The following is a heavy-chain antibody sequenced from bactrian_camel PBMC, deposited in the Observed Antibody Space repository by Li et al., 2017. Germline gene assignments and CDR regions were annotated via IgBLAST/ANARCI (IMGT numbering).Heavy chain of an antibody. V-gene: IGHV3S40*01. CDR1: GDDYNTNY. Sequence: DVQLVESGGGTAQPGRSLRLSCAPSGDDYNTNYMVVAWFRQGPGKEREGIAAIYTAGGNAYSADSVKGRFTISQDNAENTVYLQMNSLKPEDTAIYYCAARNLAASDWYEKYNYWGQGTQVTVS. D-gene: IGHD6*01. J-gene: IGHJ4*01. CDR2: IYTAGGNA. CDR3: AARNLAASDWYEKYNY.